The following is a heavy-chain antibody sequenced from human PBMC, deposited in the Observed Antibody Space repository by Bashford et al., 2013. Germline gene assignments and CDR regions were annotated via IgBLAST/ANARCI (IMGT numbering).Heavy chain of an antibody. Sequence: SETLSLTCTVSGGSINNYHWSWIRQPAGKGLEWIGRIYSSGSTNYNPSLKSRLTMSVDTSKNQFSLNLTSVTAADTAVYYCARGNALDYVGPGNPGHRLL. D-gene: IGHD2-2*01. CDR1: GGSINNYH. CDR3: ARGNALDY. CDR2: IYSSGST. J-gene: IGHJ4*02. V-gene: IGHV4-4*07.